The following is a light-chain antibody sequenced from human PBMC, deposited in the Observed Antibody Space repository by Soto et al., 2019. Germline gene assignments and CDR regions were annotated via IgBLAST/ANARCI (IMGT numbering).Light chain of an antibody. V-gene: IGLV2-11*01. CDR3: CSLAGGNIFRV. CDR1: SSDVGGYDY. J-gene: IGLJ2*01. CDR2: DVS. Sequence: QSVLTQPRSVSGSPGQSVTISCTGTSSDVGGYDYVSWYQHHPGKAPKFIIFDVSSRPSGVPDRFSGSKSGNTAYLTISGLQAEHEADYYCCSLAGGNIFRVFGGGTKLTVL.